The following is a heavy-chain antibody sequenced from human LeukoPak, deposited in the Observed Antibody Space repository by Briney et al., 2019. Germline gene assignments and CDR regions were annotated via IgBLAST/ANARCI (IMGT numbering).Heavy chain of an antibody. CDR3: ARAVGDCSGGSCYSELDY. V-gene: IGHV3-30*01. Sequence: GGSLRLSCAASGLTVSIYTMHWVRQASGKGLEWVALISYDGSNKYYADSVKGRFTISRDNSKSTLYQQMNSLRAEDTAVYYCARAVGDCSGGSCYSELDYWGQGALVTVSS. CDR2: ISYDGSNK. D-gene: IGHD2-15*01. J-gene: IGHJ4*02. CDR1: GLTVSIYT.